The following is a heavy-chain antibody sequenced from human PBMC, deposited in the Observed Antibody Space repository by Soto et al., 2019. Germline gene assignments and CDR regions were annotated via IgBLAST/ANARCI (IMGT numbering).Heavy chain of an antibody. D-gene: IGHD6-6*01. J-gene: IGHJ6*02. CDR2: ISTDSGNT. CDR1: GYIFTTYA. V-gene: IGHV1-3*04. Sequence: SVKVSCKASGYIFTTYAVQWVRQAPGQRLEWLGWISTDSGNTKYSQKLRGRVTITRDTSAGTTYMQLSSLRSEDTGAYFCARENGYTFGSSYNYYYVLDVWVQGSTVTVS. CDR3: ARENGYTFGSSYNYYYVLDV.